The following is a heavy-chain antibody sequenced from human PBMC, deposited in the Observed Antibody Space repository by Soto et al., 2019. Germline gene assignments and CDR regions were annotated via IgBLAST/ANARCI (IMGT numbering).Heavy chain of an antibody. V-gene: IGHV3-21*01. CDR3: ARNPSPVYWFDP. J-gene: IGHJ5*02. D-gene: IGHD3-16*01. Sequence: PGGSLRLSCAASGFTFSIYSMNLVRQAPGKGLEWVSSISSSNNYIYYADSVKGRFTISRDNAKKSLYLQMNSLRAEDTAVYYCARNPSPVYWFDPWGQGTLVTVSS. CDR1: GFTFSIYS. CDR2: ISSSNNYI.